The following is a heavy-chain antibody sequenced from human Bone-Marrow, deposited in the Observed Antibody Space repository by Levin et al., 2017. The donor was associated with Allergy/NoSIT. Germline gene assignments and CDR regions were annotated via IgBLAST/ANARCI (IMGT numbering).Heavy chain of an antibody. V-gene: IGHV3-48*04. CDR1: GFTLSSYD. CDR2: ISIDSRTM. CDR3: ARGPPLFDP. Sequence: RAGGSLRLSCAASGFTLSSYDMNWVRQAPGKGLEWVSYISIDSRTMYYADSVKGRFTISRDNTKNLLYLQMSSLRAEDTAVYYCARGPPLFDPWGQGTLVTVSS. J-gene: IGHJ5*02.